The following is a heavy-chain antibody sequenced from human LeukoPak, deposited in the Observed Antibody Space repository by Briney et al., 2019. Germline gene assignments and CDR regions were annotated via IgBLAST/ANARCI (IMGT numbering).Heavy chain of an antibody. CDR1: GFTFSSYA. D-gene: IGHD3-16*02. V-gene: IGHV3-23*01. J-gene: IGHJ4*02. CDR2: ISGSGGST. CDR3: AKDLSTFGGVIDLFDY. Sequence: GGSLRLSCAASGFTFSSYAMNWVRQAPGKGLEWVSAISGSGGSTYYADSVKGRFTISRDNSKNTLYLQMNSLRAEDTAVYYCAKDLSTFGGVIDLFDYWGQGTLVTVSS.